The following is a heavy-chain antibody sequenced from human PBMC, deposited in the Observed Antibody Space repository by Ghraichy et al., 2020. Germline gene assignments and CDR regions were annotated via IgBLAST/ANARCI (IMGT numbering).Heavy chain of an antibody. Sequence: GGSLRLSCAASGFTFSSYGMHWVRQAPGKGLEWVAVIWYDGSNKYYADSVKGRFTISRDNSKNTLYLQMNSLRAEDTAVYYCARPQSMITFGGVMDVWGQGTTVTVSS. V-gene: IGHV3-33*01. CDR1: GFTFSSYG. CDR3: ARPQSMITFGGVMDV. D-gene: IGHD3-16*01. J-gene: IGHJ6*02. CDR2: IWYDGSNK.